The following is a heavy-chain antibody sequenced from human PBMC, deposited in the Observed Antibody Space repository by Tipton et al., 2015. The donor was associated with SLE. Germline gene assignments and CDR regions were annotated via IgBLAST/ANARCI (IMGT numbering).Heavy chain of an antibody. CDR1: GGSISTNDY. CDR3: ARGLQIAAFTFDY. D-gene: IGHD6-6*01. J-gene: IGHJ4*02. Sequence: TLSLTCTVSGGSISTNDYWAWIRQPPGKGLEWIGYISYSGITNYNPSLQSRVTISADTSKNHFSLKLSSVTAADTAVYYCARGLQIAAFTFDYWGQGTLVTVSS. V-gene: IGHV4-59*01. CDR2: ISYSGIT.